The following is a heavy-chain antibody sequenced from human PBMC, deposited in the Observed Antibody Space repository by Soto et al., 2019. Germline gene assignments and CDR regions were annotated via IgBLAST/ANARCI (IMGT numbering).Heavy chain of an antibody. CDR3: ARDQTTGDWFDA. Sequence: GGSLRLSCAASGFTFSSYDMHWVRQATGKGLEWVSTIGGSGGNTYYADSVKGRFTISRDNSKNTLYLQMNSLRAEDTAVYYCARDQTTGDWFDAWGQGTLVT. CDR1: GFTFSSYD. D-gene: IGHD4-17*01. V-gene: IGHV3-13*04. CDR2: IGGSGGNT. J-gene: IGHJ5*02.